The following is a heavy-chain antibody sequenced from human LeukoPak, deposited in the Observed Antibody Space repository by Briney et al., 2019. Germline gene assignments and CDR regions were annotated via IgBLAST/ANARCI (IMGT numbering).Heavy chain of an antibody. V-gene: IGHV3-48*03. J-gene: IGHJ6*02. D-gene: IGHD3-10*01. CDR1: GFTFSSYE. CDR2: ISSSGSTI. Sequence: GGSLRLSCAASGFTFSSYEMNWVRQAPGEGLEWVSYISSSGSTIYYADSVKGRFTISRDNAKNSLYLQMNSLRAEDTAVYYCAYGSGSRRGYYYGMDVWGQGTTVTVSS. CDR3: AYGSGSRRGYYYGMDV.